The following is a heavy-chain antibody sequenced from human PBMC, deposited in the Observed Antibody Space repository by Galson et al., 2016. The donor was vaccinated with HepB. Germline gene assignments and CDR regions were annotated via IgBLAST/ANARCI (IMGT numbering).Heavy chain of an antibody. Sequence: SLRLSCAASGFTFSETYMIWIRQAPGKGLEWISYITSSGGLSYYADSMEGRFTISRDNAKNSVYLQIDSLRAEDTAVYYCASRGFYGSLDNWGQGTLVTVSS. CDR2: ITSSGGLS. V-gene: IGHV3-11*01. CDR3: ASRGFYGSLDN. CDR1: GFTFSETY. D-gene: IGHD6-25*01. J-gene: IGHJ4*02.